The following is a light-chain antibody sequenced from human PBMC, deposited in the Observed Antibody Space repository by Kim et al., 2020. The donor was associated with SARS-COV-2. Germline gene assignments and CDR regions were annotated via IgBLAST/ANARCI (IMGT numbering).Light chain of an antibody. V-gene: IGKV3-11*01. J-gene: IGKJ4*01. CDR3: LQRSNWPLT. CDR2: DAS. Sequence: LTPGARATPSRRASQSVTSNFAWYQSKPGQAPRLLIYDASKRATGVPARFSGSGFGTDFTLTISRLEPEDFAVYICLQRSNWPLTFGGGTKVDIK. CDR1: QSVTSN.